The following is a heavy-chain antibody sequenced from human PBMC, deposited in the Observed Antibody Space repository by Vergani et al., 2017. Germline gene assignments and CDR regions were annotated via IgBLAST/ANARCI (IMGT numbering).Heavy chain of an antibody. CDR3: ARVNTVTNGHLYYYYYMDV. D-gene: IGHD4-11*01. J-gene: IGHJ6*03. V-gene: IGHV4-34*01. CDR2: IDHTGRP. CDR1: GGSFTSYH. Sequence: QAQLQQWGGGLLKPSETLSLTCVVNGGSFTSYHWTWIRQSPGEGLEWVGDIDHTGRPDYTPSLKSRLTMSLDKSRNQFSLTLNSVTATDTAIYFCARVNTVTNGHLYYYYYMDVWGQGTAVTVS.